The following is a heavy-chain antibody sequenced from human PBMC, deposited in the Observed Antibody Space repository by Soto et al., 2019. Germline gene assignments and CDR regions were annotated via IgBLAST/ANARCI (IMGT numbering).Heavy chain of an antibody. CDR1: GYFISSGYY. CDR2: MFHSGST. Sequence: SETLSLTCAVSGYFISSGYYWGWIRQPPGKGLEWIGSMFHSGSTHYNPSLKSRVTISVDTSKNHFSLRLSSVTASDTAVYYCGRGHIVVVPTVGCFDSWGQGTLVTASS. V-gene: IGHV4-38-2*01. J-gene: IGHJ5*01. CDR3: GRGHIVVVPTVGCFDS. D-gene: IGHD2-2*01.